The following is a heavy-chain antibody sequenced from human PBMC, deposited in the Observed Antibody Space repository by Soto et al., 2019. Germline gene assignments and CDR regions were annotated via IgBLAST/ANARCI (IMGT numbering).Heavy chain of an antibody. CDR3: ARGAVVSPDHNIDALYYYGMDV. CDR2: IIPIFAII. Sequence: QVQLVQSGAEVKKPGSSVNVSCKASGGTFSIYAISWVRQAPGQGLEWMGGIIPIFAIINFAQKFQGRLTITADKSTSTAYIELSSLRSEDTAVYYCARGAVVSPDHNIDALYYYGMDVWGKGTTVAVSP. J-gene: IGHJ6*04. CDR1: GGTFSIYA. V-gene: IGHV1-69*17. D-gene: IGHD3-22*01.